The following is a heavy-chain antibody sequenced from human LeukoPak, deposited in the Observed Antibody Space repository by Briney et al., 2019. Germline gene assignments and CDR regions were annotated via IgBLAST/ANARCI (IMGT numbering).Heavy chain of an antibody. CDR1: GFNFSSYS. J-gene: IGHJ4*02. CDR3: ATLRGYDSSGYSD. CDR2: ISSSSSYI. D-gene: IGHD3-22*01. V-gene: IGHV3-21*01. Sequence: GGSLRLSCAASGFNFSSYSMNWVRQAPGKGLELVSSISSSSSYIYYADSVKGRFTISRDNAKNSLYLQMNSLRAEDTAVYYCATLRGYDSSGYSDWGQGTLVTVSS.